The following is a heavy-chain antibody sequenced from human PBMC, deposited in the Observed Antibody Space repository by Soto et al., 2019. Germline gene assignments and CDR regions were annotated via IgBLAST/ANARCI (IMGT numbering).Heavy chain of an antibody. J-gene: IGHJ4*02. V-gene: IGHV4-59*01. CDR3: ARGGTSEGHFDY. D-gene: IGHD1-1*01. CDR2: IYYSGST. CDR1: GGSISSYY. Sequence: QVQLQESGPGLVKPSETLSLTCTVSGGSISSYYWSWIRQPPGKGLEWIGYIYYSGSTNYNPSLKSRVTISVDTSKNQFSLKLSSVTAADTAVYYCARGGTSEGHFDYWGQGTLVTVSS.